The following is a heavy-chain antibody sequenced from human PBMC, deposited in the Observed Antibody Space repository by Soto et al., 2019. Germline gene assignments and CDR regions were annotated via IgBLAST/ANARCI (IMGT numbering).Heavy chain of an antibody. J-gene: IGHJ6*03. V-gene: IGHV3-66*01. CDR3: AREGGDYGDYDNNYYYMDV. CDR2: IYSGGST. Sequence: GGSLRLSCAASGFTVSSNYMSWVRQAPGKGLEWVSVIYSGGSTYYADSVKGRFTISRDNSKNTLYLQMNSLRAEDTAVYYCAREGGDYGDYDNNYYYMDVWGKGTTVTVSS. D-gene: IGHD4-17*01. CDR1: GFTVSSNY.